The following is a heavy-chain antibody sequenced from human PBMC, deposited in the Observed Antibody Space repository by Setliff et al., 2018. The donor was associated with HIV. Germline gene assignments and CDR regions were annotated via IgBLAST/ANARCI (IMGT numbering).Heavy chain of an antibody. CDR3: ARGESAAAGTGVCDY. D-gene: IGHD6-13*01. Sequence: GASVRLSCAASGFTFSSYWMYWVRQAPGKGLEWMGGFDPEDGEPIYAQKFQGRVTMTRDTSTSTVYMELSSLRSEDTAMYYCARGESAAAGTGVCDYWGQGTLVTVSS. J-gene: IGHJ4*02. CDR1: GFTFSSYW. CDR2: FDPEDGEP. V-gene: IGHV1-24*01.